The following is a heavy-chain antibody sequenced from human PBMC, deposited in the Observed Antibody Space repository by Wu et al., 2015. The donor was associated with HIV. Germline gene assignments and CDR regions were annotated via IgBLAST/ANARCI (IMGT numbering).Heavy chain of an antibody. J-gene: IGHJ4*02. CDR1: GYSFTAYY. D-gene: IGHD2-21*01. CDR3: ASGIQAGGANY. CDR2: LNPNTGGA. V-gene: IGHV1-2*02. Sequence: QVQPVQSGAEVKRPGASVRVSCRTSGYSFTAYYIHWVRQAPGQGLEWMGRLNPNTGGADSSQKFQGRVTLTRDTSINTAYMDLRRLRVDDSATYYCASGIQAGGANYWGQGTLVTVSS.